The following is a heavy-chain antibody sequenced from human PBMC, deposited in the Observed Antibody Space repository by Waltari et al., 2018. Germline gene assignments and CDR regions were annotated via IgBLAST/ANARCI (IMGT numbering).Heavy chain of an antibody. D-gene: IGHD3-3*01. J-gene: IGHJ2*01. CDR2: IDYSGST. CDR3: ARDLIDYDFWSGRQGYFDL. V-gene: IGHV4-59*01. CDR1: GGSISSYY. Sequence: QVQLQESGPGLVKPSETLSLTCTVSGGSISSYYWSWIRQPPGKGLEWIGYIDYSGSTNHNPSLKSRVTISVDTSKNQFSLKLSSVTAADTAVYYCARDLIDYDFWSGRQGYFDLWGRGTLVTVSS.